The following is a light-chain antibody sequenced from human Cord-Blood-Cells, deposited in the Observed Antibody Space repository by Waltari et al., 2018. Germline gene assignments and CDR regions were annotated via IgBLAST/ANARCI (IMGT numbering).Light chain of an antibody. Sequence: DIVMTQSPDSLAVSLGERXXXXXXXXQSVLYSSNNKNYLAWYQQKPGQPPKLLIYWASTRESGVPDRFSGSGSGTDFTLTISSLQAEDVAVYYCQQYYSTPFTFGPGTKVDIK. J-gene: IGKJ3*01. CDR2: WAS. V-gene: IGKV4-1*01. CDR1: QSVLYSSNNKNY. CDR3: QQYYSTPFT.